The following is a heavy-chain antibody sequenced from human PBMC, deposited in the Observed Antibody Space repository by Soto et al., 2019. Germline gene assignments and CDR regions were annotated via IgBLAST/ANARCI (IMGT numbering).Heavy chain of an antibody. CDR1: GFTFSSYG. Sequence: GGSLRLSCAASGFTFSSYGMHWVRQAPGKGLEWVAVISYDGSNKYYADSVKGRFTISRDNSKNTLYLQMNSLRAEDTAVYYCAKRATNYYYYYYMDVWGKGTTVTVSS. CDR2: ISYDGSNK. V-gene: IGHV3-30*18. CDR3: AKRATNYYYYYYMDV. J-gene: IGHJ6*03.